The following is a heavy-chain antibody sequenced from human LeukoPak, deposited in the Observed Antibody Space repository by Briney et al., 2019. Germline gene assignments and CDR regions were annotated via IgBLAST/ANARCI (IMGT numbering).Heavy chain of an antibody. D-gene: IGHD2-2*01. CDR2: IYYSGST. CDR1: GGSISSSSYY. CDR3: ARNQPLPVSAPTLYYYYGMDV. V-gene: IGHV4-39*01. Sequence: SETLSLTCTVSGGSISSSSYYWGWIRQPPGKGLEWIGSIYYSGSTYYNPSLKSRVTISVDTSKNQFSLKLSSVTAADTAVYYCARNQPLPVSAPTLYYYYGMDVWGQGTTVTVSS. J-gene: IGHJ6*02.